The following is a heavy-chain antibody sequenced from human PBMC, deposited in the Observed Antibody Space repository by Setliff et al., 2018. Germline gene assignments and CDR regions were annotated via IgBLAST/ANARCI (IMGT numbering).Heavy chain of an antibody. J-gene: IGHJ6*03. D-gene: IGHD3-22*01. V-gene: IGHV3-33*01. CDR3: TRHGSFYSDSSGYYYGTDSYHYMDV. CDR1: GFTFSHYG. Sequence: GGSLRLSCATSGFTFSHYGMHWVRQAPGKGLEWVAIIWYDGSNKYYADSVKGRFTISRDSSTNTVYLQMNSLRGDDTAVYYCTRHGSFYSDSSGYYYGTDSYHYMDVWGKGTTVTVSS. CDR2: IWYDGSNK.